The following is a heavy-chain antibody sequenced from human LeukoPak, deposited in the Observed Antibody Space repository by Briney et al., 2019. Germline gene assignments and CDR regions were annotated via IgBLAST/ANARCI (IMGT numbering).Heavy chain of an antibody. CDR2: IHRSGST. CDR3: ARNGYYSADY. V-gene: IGHV4-4*02. CDR1: GGSISNGNW. D-gene: IGHD4-17*01. Sequence: PSGTLSLTCGVSGGSISNGNWWSWVRQPPGKGLEWIGEIHRSGSTNCNPSLKSRVTISVDKSKNQFSLMLTSVIAADTAVYYCARNGYYSADYWGQGTLVTVSS. J-gene: IGHJ4*02.